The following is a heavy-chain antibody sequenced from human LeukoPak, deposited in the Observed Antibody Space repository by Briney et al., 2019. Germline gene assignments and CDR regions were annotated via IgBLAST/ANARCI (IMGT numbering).Heavy chain of an antibody. D-gene: IGHD1-26*01. Sequence: SETLSLTCTVSGGSVSGTSFYWSWLRQPPGKGLEWIGEINHSGSTNYNPSLKSRVTISVDTSKNQFSLKLSSVTAADTAVYYCARGWAMGATGVARWFDPWGQGTLVTVSS. CDR1: GGSVSGTSFY. CDR2: INHSGST. CDR3: ARGWAMGATGVARWFDP. V-gene: IGHV4-39*07. J-gene: IGHJ5*02.